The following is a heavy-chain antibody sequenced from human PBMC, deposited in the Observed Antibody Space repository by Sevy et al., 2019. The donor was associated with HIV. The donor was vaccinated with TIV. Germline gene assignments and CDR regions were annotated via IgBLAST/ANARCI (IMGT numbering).Heavy chain of an antibody. CDR1: GGSISSYY. J-gene: IGHJ4*02. CDR3: ARVLTGYLGGPFDY. CDR2: IYYSGST. V-gene: IGHV4-59*01. Sequence: SETLSLTCTVSGGSISSYYWSWIRQSPGKGLEWIGYIYYSGSTNYNPSLKSRVTISVDTSKNQFSLKLSSVTAADTAVYYCARVLTGYLGGPFDYWGQGTLVTVSS. D-gene: IGHD3-9*01.